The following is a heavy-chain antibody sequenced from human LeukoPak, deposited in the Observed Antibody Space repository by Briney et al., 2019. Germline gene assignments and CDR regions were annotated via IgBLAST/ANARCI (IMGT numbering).Heavy chain of an antibody. CDR1: GGSISSSSYY. CDR3: ARRPSGYRSNWFDP. CDR2: IYHSGST. J-gene: IGHJ5*02. D-gene: IGHD3-9*01. V-gene: IGHV4-39*07. Sequence: SETLSLTCTVSGGSISSSSYYWGWIRQPPGKGLEWIGEIYHSGSTNYNPSLKSRVTISVDKSKNQFSLKLSSVTAADTAVYYCARRPSGYRSNWFDPWGQGTLVTVSS.